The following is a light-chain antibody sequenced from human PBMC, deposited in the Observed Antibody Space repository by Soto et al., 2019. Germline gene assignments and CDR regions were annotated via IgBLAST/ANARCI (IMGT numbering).Light chain of an antibody. CDR2: AAS. J-gene: IGKJ4*01. V-gene: IGKV1-9*01. CDR3: QQLNSYPLA. Sequence: DIQLTQSPSFLSASVGDRVTITCRASQGISSYLAWYQQKPGTAPKLLIYAASTLQSGVPSRFSGRGSGTEFTLTISSLEPEEFATYDCQQLNSYPLAFGGGTKVEIK. CDR1: QGISSY.